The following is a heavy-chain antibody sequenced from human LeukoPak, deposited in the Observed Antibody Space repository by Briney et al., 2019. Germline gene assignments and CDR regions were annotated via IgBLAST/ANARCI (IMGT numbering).Heavy chain of an antibody. CDR3: ARDGGLYSGGAFDI. D-gene: IGHD3-10*01. CDR1: GFTFSSYG. J-gene: IGHJ3*02. Sequence: GGSLRLSCAASGFTFSSYGVHWVRQAPGKGLEWVAFIRYDGSNKYYADSVKGRFTISRDNSKNTLYLQMNSLRSEDMAVYYCARDGGLYSGGAFDIWGQGTMVTVSS. V-gene: IGHV3-30*02. CDR2: IRYDGSNK.